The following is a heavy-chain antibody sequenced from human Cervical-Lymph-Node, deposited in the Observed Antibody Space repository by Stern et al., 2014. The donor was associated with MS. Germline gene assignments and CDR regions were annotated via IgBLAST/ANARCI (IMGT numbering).Heavy chain of an antibody. CDR3: ATSTASDAFDI. CDR1: GLTFSTSV. Sequence: VQLVDSGGGVVQPGRSLRLSCVASGLTFSTSVMHCVRQAPGKGLEWVAVVWNDGSKEHFTESVKGRFSTSRDTAKNTLHLQMSSLRAEDTAVYFCATSTASDAFDIWGQGTLVTVSS. V-gene: IGHV3-33*01. J-gene: IGHJ3*02. D-gene: IGHD2/OR15-2a*01. CDR2: VWNDGSKE.